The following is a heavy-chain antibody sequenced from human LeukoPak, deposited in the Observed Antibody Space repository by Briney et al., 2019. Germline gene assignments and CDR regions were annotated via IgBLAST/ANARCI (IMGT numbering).Heavy chain of an antibody. J-gene: IGHJ4*02. V-gene: IGHV3-21*01. CDR1: GFTFSSYS. Sequence: PGGPLRLSCAASGFTFSSYSMNWVRQAPGKGLEWVSSISSSSSYIYYADSVKGRFTISRDNAKNSLYLQMNSLRAEDTAVYYCAAGLLTVIDYWGQGTLVTVSS. CDR3: AAGLLTVIDY. CDR2: ISSSSSYI. D-gene: IGHD3-9*01.